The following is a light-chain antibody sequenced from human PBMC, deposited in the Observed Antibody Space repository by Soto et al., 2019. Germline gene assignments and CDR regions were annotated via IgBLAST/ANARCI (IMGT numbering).Light chain of an antibody. CDR1: QSVSSK. J-gene: IGKJ2*01. Sequence: EIVMTQSPATLSFSPGERATLSCRASQSVSSKLAWFQQKPGQAPSLLIYGVSTRATGVPVRFSGSGSGTEFTLTINSLQSEDFAVYYCQQYNNWPHTFGQGTKLEIK. V-gene: IGKV3-15*01. CDR2: GVS. CDR3: QQYNNWPHT.